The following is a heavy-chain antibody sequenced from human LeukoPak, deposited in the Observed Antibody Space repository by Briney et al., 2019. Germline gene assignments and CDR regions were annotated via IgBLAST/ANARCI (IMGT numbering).Heavy chain of an antibody. D-gene: IGHD3-10*01. V-gene: IGHV4-59*01. Sequence: SETLSLTCTVSGGSISSYYWSWIRQPPGKGLEWIGYIYYSGSTNYNPSLKGRVTISVDTSKNQFSLKLSSVTAADTAVYYCARMGLWFGELSTYYYYGMDVWGKGTTVTVSS. CDR3: ARMGLWFGELSTYYYYGMDV. CDR1: GGSISSYY. CDR2: IYYSGST. J-gene: IGHJ6*04.